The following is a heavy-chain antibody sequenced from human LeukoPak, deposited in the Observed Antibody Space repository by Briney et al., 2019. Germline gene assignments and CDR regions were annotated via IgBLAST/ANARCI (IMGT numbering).Heavy chain of an antibody. CDR3: TTSHQVGVGANLFYFDY. CDR2: IKSKTDGGTT. V-gene: IGHV3-15*01. CDR1: GFTFSNAW. J-gene: IGHJ4*02. Sequence: PGGSLRLSCAASGFTFSNAWMSWVRQAPGKGLEWVGRIKSKTDGGTTDYAAPVKGRFTISRDDSKNTLYLQMNSLKTEDTAVYYCTTSHQVGVGANLFYFDYWGQGTLVTVSS. D-gene: IGHD1-26*01.